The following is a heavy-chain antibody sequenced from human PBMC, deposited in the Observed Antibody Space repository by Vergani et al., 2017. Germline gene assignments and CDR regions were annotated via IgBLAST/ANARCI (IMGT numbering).Heavy chain of an antibody. J-gene: IGHJ4*02. CDR3: ARKSSGYYYYFDY. D-gene: IGHD3-22*01. Sequence: QVQLVQSVAEVKKPGSSVKVSCKASGGTFSSYAISWVRQAPGQGLEWMGGIIPIFGTANYAQKFQGRVTITADESTSTAYMELRSLRSEDTAVYYCARKSSGYYYYFDYWGQGTLVTVSS. V-gene: IGHV1-69*01. CDR1: GGTFSSYA. CDR2: IIPIFGTA.